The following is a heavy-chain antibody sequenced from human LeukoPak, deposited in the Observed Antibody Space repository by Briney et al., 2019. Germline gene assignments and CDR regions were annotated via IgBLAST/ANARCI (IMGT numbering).Heavy chain of an antibody. V-gene: IGHV1-69*04. D-gene: IGHD3-22*01. CDR2: IIPILGIA. Sequence: SVKVSCKASGDTFSSYAISWVRQAPGQGLEWMGRIIPILGIANYAQKFQGRVTITADKSTSTAYMELSSLRSEDTAVYYCARIETNHYYDSSGYDDYWGQGTLVTVSS. J-gene: IGHJ4*02. CDR3: ARIETNHYYDSSGYDDY. CDR1: GDTFSSYA.